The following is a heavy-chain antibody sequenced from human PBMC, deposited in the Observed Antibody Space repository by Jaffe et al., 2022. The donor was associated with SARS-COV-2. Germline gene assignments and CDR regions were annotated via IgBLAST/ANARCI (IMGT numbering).Heavy chain of an antibody. CDR3: AKDSDSSGWFYYHGLDV. J-gene: IGHJ6*02. CDR1: GFNFSSYG. Sequence: QVQLVESGGGVVQPGRSLRLSCAASGFNFSSYGVHWVRQAPGKGLEWVAVTTYDGSNTYYTDSVKGRFTISRDNSRNMLYLQMNSLRAEDTALYYCAKDSDSSGWFYYHGLDVWGQGTTVTVSS. D-gene: IGHD6-19*01. V-gene: IGHV3-30*18. CDR2: TTYDGSNT.